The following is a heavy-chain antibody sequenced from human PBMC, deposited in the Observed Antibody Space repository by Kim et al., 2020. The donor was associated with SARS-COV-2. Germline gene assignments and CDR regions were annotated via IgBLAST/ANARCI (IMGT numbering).Heavy chain of an antibody. Sequence: GGSLRLSCAASGFTFSHYGMHWVRQAPGKGLEWVAILWHDETKKYYAESVKGRFTISRDNSKNTLSLQMNSLRAEDTAVYYCARKGYSGGTVHGMNLWG. CDR1: GFTFSHYG. V-gene: IGHV3-33*01. D-gene: IGHD1-26*01. CDR2: LWHDETKK. CDR3: ARKGYSGGTVHGMNL. J-gene: IGHJ6*03.